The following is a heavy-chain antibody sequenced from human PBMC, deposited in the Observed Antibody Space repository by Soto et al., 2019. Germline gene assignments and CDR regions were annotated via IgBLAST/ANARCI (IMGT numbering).Heavy chain of an antibody. J-gene: IGHJ2*01. CDR2: INAGNGNT. V-gene: IGHV1-3*05. CDR1: GYTFSTYA. Sequence: QVQLVQSGAEEKKPGASVKVSCKASGYTFSTYAMHXXRXXXXXRLEWMGWINAGNGNTKYSQKFQGRVTITRDTXAXTXXXXXXXXXXXXXAVYYCARAPSWWYFDLWGRGTLVTVSS. CDR3: ARAPSWWYFDL.